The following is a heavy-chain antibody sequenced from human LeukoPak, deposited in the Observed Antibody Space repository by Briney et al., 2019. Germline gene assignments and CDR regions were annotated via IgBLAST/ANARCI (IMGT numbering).Heavy chain of an antibody. CDR2: INSDGSTT. CDR3: AKVDSGTDY. V-gene: IGHV3-74*01. D-gene: IGHD5-12*01. CDR1: GFTFSSYW. Sequence: GGSLRLSCAASGFTFSSYWMHWVRQAPGKGLVWISRINSDGSTTSSADSVKGRVTISRDNAKNTVYLQMNSLRAEDTAVYYCAKVDSGTDYWGQGTLVTVSS. J-gene: IGHJ4*02.